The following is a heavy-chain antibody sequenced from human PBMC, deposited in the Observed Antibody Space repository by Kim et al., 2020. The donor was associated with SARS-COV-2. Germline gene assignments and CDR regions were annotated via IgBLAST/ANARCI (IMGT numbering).Heavy chain of an antibody. CDR1: EIIFRNYW. J-gene: IGHJ5*02. CDR3: TRALRQELVNWFDP. V-gene: IGHV3-74*01. CDR2: INNDGTIT. Sequence: GGSLRLSCAASEIIFRNYWMHWVRQTPEKGLAWVSSINNDGTITYYADSVKGRFTISRDNAKNTLFLQMNSLRADDTAVYYCTRALRQELVNWFDPWGLGTLAT. D-gene: IGHD3-10*01.